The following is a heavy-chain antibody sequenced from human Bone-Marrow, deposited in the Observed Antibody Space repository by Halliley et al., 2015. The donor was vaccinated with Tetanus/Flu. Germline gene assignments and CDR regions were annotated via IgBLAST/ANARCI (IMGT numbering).Heavy chain of an antibody. D-gene: IGHD2-2*03. J-gene: IGHJ6*02. Sequence: YTYYAKAKKGRFPIPRDNAKNALYLLMNSLRADDTAVYYCAREHMPATPPDVDVDYGMDVWGQGTTVTVSS. CDR3: AREHMPATPPDVDVDYGMDV. V-gene: IGHV3-21*01. CDR2: YT.